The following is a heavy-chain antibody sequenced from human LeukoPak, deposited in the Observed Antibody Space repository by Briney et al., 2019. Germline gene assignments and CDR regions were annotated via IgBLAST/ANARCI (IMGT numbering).Heavy chain of an antibody. J-gene: IGHJ5*02. CDR2: INHSGST. Sequence: PSETLSLTCAVYGGSFSGYYWSWIRQPPGKGLEWIGEINHSGSTNYNPSLRSRVTISVDTSKNQFSLKLSSVTAADTAVYYCARRAYYYDSSGYYFLYWFDPWGQGTLVTVSS. CDR1: GGSFSGYY. V-gene: IGHV4-34*01. CDR3: ARRAYYYDSSGYYFLYWFDP. D-gene: IGHD3-22*01.